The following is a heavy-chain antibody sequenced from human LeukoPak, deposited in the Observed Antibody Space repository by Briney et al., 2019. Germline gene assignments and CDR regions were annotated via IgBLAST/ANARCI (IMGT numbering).Heavy chain of an antibody. CDR2: IKLDGSEK. V-gene: IGHV3-7*03. CDR3: ASSTRYYYDSSGYYYNY. J-gene: IGHJ4*02. CDR1: GFTFSSYA. Sequence: GGSLRLSCAASGFTFSSYAMSWVRQAPGKGLEWVANIKLDGSEKNYVDSVKGRFTISRDNTKNSLYLQMNSLRAEDTAVFYCASSTRYYYDSSGYYYNYWGQGTLVTVSS. D-gene: IGHD3-22*01.